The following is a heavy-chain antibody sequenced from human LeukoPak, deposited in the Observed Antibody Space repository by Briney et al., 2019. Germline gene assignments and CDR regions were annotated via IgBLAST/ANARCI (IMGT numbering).Heavy chain of an antibody. CDR3: ARTSSSWSKGGYYYGMDV. CDR1: GYTFTGYD. J-gene: IGHJ6*02. CDR2: MNPNSGNT. V-gene: IGHV1-8*01. Sequence: ASVKVSCKASGYTFTGYDINWVRQATGQGLEWMGWMNPNSGNTGYAQKFQGRVTMTRNTSISTAYMELSSLRSEDTAVYYCARTSSSWSKGGYYYGMDVWGQGTTVTVSS. D-gene: IGHD6-13*01.